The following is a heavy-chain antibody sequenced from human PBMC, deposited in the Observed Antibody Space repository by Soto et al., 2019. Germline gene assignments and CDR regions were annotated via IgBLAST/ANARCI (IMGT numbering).Heavy chain of an antibody. CDR3: ARWDLGARSGPNAY. CDR2: ISSSSSTI. J-gene: IGHJ4*02. V-gene: IGHV3-48*02. CDR1: GFTFSSYS. Sequence: EVQLVESGGGLVQPGGSLRLSCAASGFTFSSYSMNWVRQAPGKGLEWVSYISSSSSTIYYADSAKGRFTISRDNAKNSLYLQMNSLRDEDTAVYYCARWDLGARSGPNAYWGQGTLVTVSS. D-gene: IGHD2-15*01.